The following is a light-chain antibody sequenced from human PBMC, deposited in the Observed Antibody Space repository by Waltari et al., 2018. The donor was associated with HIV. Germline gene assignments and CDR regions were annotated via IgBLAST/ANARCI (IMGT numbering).Light chain of an antibody. CDR3: AAWDDSLSGPVV. CDR1: SSNIGSNY. CDR2: TNN. J-gene: IGLJ2*01. Sequence: QSVLTQPPSASGTPGQRVTISCSGSSSNIGSNYVYWYQPLPGTAPKLLIYTNNQRPSGVPDRFSGSKSGTSASLAISGLRSEDEADYYCAAWDDSLSGPVVFGGGTKLTVL. V-gene: IGLV1-47*01.